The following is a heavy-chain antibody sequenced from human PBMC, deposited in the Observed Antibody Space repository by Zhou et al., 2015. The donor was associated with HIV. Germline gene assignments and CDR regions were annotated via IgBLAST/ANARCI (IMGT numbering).Heavy chain of an antibody. D-gene: IGHD2-2*01. V-gene: IGHV1-69*06. CDR2: IIPIFGTA. Sequence: QVQLVQSGAEVKKPGSSVKVSCKASGGTFSSYAISWVRQAPGQGLEWMGGIIPIFGTANYAQKFQGRVTITADKSTSTAYMELSSLRSEDTAVYYCARGSEIGYCSSTSCQFDYWGQGTLVTVSS. J-gene: IGHJ4*02. CDR3: ARGSEIGYCSSTSCQFDY. CDR1: GGTFSSYA.